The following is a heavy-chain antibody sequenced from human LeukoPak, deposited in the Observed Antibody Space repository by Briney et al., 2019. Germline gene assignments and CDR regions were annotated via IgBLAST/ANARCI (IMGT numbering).Heavy chain of an antibody. CDR1: GYTFTAYY. CDR3: AGGMTGGDY. Sequence: ASVKVSCKASGYTFTAYYIHWVRQAPGQGLEGMGWINPNSGDTNCAQKFQGRVTMTRDPSISPAYMEMGRLKSDDTALYYCAGGMTGGDYGGQGTLVTVSS. V-gene: IGHV1-2*02. D-gene: IGHD3-9*01. CDR2: INPNSGDT. J-gene: IGHJ4*02.